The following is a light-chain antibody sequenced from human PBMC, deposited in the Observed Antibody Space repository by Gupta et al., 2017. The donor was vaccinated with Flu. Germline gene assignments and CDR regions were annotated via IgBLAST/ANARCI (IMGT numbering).Light chain of an antibody. V-gene: IGKV3-15*01. Sequence: ATLSMSPGERVTLSCRASQSVSSNLAWYQQKPGQSPRLLIYGASTRATGIPARFSGSGYGTEFTLTISSRQSEDFAVYYCQQYNIWPLWTFGQGTKVEIK. CDR3: QQYNIWPLWT. CDR1: QSVSSN. CDR2: GAS. J-gene: IGKJ1*01.